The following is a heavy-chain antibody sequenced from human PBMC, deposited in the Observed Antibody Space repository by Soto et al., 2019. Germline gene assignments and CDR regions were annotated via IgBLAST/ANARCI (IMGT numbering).Heavy chain of an antibody. V-gene: IGHV1-69*01. D-gene: IGHD1-26*01. J-gene: IGHJ4*02. CDR2: IIPIFGTA. CDR1: GGTFSSYS. Sequence: QVQLVQSGAEVKKPGSSVKVSCKASGGTFSSYSINWVRQAPGQGVEWMGEIIPIFGTANYAQKFQGRVTITADESTSTAYMELSSLISEDTAVYYGARDGGRHSGGIDYWGQGTLVTVSS. CDR3: ARDGGRHSGGIDY.